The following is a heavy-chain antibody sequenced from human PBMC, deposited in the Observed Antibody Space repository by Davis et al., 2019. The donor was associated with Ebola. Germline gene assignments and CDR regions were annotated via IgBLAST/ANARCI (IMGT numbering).Heavy chain of an antibody. J-gene: IGHJ5*02. CDR3: ARDERAAPGPARGGFDP. CDR2: ISYTGTT. CDR1: GGSVNNDF. D-gene: IGHD6-13*01. V-gene: IGHV4-59*02. Sequence: PSETLSLTCTVSGGSVNNDFWSWIRQSPGKGLEWIGFISYTGTTNYNSSLKSRVTISVDTSKNQFSLTLSSVTAADTAVYYCARDERAAPGPARGGFDPWGQGTLVTVSS.